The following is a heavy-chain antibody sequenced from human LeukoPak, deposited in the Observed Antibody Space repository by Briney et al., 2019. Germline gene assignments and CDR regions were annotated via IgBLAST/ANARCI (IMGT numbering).Heavy chain of an antibody. CDR3: TRPGAGYGSGSYYSGDY. CDR2: IRSKANSYAT. V-gene: IGHV3-73*01. CDR1: GFTFSGSA. J-gene: IGHJ4*02. D-gene: IGHD3-10*01. Sequence: GGSLRLSCAASGFTFSGSAMHWVRQASGKGLEWVGRIRSKANSYATAYAASVKGRFTISRDDSKNTAYLQMNSLKTEDTAVYYCTRPGAGYGSGSYYSGDYWGQGTLVTVSS.